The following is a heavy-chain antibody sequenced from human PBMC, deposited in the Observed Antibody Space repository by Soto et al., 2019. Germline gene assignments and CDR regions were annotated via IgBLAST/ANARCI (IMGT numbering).Heavy chain of an antibody. D-gene: IGHD3-3*01. CDR1: GGSFSGYY. J-gene: IGHJ6*02. CDR3: ARGPIGNYDFWSGYRNGLINYYYYGMDV. V-gene: IGHV4-34*01. Sequence: SETLSLTCAVYGGSFSGYYWSWIRQPPGKGLEWIGEINHSGSTNYNPSLKSRVTISVDTSKNQFSLKLSSVTAADTAVYYCARGPIGNYDFWSGYRNGLINYYYYGMDVWGQGTTVTVSS. CDR2: INHSGST.